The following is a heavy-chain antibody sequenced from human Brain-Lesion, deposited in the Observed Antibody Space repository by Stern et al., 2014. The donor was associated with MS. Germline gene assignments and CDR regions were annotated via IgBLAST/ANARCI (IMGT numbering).Heavy chain of an antibody. CDR3: ARGRVVPGFQYYATDV. D-gene: IGHD2-2*01. CDR1: GGSISSGGYY. Sequence: QLQLQESGPGLVKPSRTLSLSCTVSGGSISSGGYYWSWIRQPAGKGLEWIGRIFNSGSTSYNPSLKSPVTLSIETPKNQFSLRLNSRTAADTAVYYCARGRVVPGFQYYATDVWGQGTTVIVSS. J-gene: IGHJ6*02. CDR2: IFNSGST. V-gene: IGHV4-61*02.